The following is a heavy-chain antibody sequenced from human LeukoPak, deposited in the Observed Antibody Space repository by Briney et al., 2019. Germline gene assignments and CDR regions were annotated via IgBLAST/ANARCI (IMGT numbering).Heavy chain of an antibody. CDR3: ARINLVTDCSGTSCPTTVTTFFDY. J-gene: IGHJ4*02. Sequence: GGSLRLSCAASGFTFSDYYMSWIRQAPGKGLEWVSYISSSGSTIYYADSVKGRFTISRDNAKNSLYLQMDSLRAEDTAVYYCARINLVTDCSGTSCPTTVTTFFDYWGQGTLVTVSS. CDR1: GFTFSDYY. D-gene: IGHD2-2*01. V-gene: IGHV3-11*01. CDR2: ISSSGSTI.